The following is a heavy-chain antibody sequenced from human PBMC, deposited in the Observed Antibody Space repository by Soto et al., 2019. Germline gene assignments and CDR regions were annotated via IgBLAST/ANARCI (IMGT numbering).Heavy chain of an antibody. D-gene: IGHD1-26*01. J-gene: IGHJ4*01. V-gene: IGHV6-1*01. CDR3: ARGEQYSGRIFDY. Sequence: SKTLSLTCAITGDSVSSNSSGWSWVRHSPSRGLELLGRTYYRSRWYYEYAVSVRGRITINPDTSKNQYSLQLNSVTPEDTAVYFCARGEQYSGRIFDYWGQGTLVNVSS. CDR1: GDSVSSNSSG. CDR2: TYYRSRWYY.